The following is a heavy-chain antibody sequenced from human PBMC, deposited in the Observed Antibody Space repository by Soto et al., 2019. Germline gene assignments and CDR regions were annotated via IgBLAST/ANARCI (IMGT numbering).Heavy chain of an antibody. Sequence: GESLKISCKGSEYSFTSYWISWVRQMPGKGLEWMGRIDPSDSYTNYSPSFQGHVTISADKSISTAYLQWSSLKASDTAMYYCARPRLHYDFWSGYSAKDYGMDVWGQGTTVTVSS. J-gene: IGHJ6*02. V-gene: IGHV5-10-1*01. CDR2: IDPSDSYT. CDR3: ARPRLHYDFWSGYSAKDYGMDV. D-gene: IGHD3-3*01. CDR1: EYSFTSYW.